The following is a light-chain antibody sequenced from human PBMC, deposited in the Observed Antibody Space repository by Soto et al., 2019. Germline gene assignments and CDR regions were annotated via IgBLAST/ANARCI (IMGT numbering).Light chain of an antibody. CDR1: ISDFGGYNY. V-gene: IGLV2-14*01. Sequence: QSVLKHPAALYGCPVQASPISMTGTISDFGGYNYVSWYQQHPGRAPKLMIYEVSNRPSGVSNRFSGSKSGNTASLTISGLQAEDEADYYCSSYTSSSTRVFGGGTKVTVL. CDR3: SSYTSSSTRV. CDR2: EVS. J-gene: IGLJ2*01.